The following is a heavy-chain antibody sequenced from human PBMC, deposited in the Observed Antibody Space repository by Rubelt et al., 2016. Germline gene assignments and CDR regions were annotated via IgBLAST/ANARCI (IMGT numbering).Heavy chain of an antibody. Sequence: GFTFSSYDMHWVRQAPGKGLEWVALISYDGSNKYYADSVKGRFTISRDKSKNTLYLQMNSLRAEDTAVYYCAKDNTDCSGGSCYSGGDYWGQGTLVTVSS. CDR1: GFTFSSYD. CDR2: ISYDGSNK. V-gene: IGHV3-30*18. D-gene: IGHD2-15*01. CDR3: AKDNTDCSGGSCYSGGDY. J-gene: IGHJ4*02.